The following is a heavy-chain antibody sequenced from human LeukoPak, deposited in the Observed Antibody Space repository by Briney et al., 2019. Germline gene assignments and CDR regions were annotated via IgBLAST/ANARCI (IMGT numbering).Heavy chain of an antibody. CDR1: GLTFSGYA. CDR2: ISGSDGST. D-gene: IGHD6-13*01. V-gene: IGHV3-23*01. J-gene: IGHJ4*02. CDR3: ARDMAAAGDY. Sequence: GGSLRLSCAASGLTFSGYAMTWVRQAPGKGLEWVSTISGSDGSTYYADSVKGRFTISRDNAKNSLYLQMNSLTTEDTAVYYCARDMAAAGDYWGQGTLVTVSS.